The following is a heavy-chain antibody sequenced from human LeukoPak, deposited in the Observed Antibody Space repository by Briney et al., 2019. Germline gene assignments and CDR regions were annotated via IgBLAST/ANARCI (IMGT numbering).Heavy chain of an antibody. CDR2: ISYDGSNK. J-gene: IGHJ4*02. CDR1: GFTFSSYA. V-gene: IGHV3-30*04. D-gene: IGHD4-23*01. Sequence: PGGSLRLSCAASGFTFSSYAMHWVRQAPGKGLEWVAVISYDGSNKYYADSVKGRFTISRDNSKNTLYLQMNSLRAEDTAVYYCARDGGSGGNSVDIFDYWGQGTLVTVSS. CDR3: ARDGGSGGNSVDIFDY.